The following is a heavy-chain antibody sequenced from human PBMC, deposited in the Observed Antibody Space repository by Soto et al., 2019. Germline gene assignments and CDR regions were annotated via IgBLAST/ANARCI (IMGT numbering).Heavy chain of an antibody. CDR1: VGSVISGDYS. CDR2: IFQTGST. D-gene: IGHD3-10*01. Sequence: TLSLTVAFSVGSVISGDYSWSWIRQPPGKGLEWIGYIFQTGSTYYKSSLKRRVTISVDRSKNQSSLKLRSVTAADTAVYYCARDFGPYGMDVWGQGTTVPVSS. J-gene: IGHJ6*02. V-gene: IGHV4-30-2*01. CDR3: ARDFGPYGMDV.